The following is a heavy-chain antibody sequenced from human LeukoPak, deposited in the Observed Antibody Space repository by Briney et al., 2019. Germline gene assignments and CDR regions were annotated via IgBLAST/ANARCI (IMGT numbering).Heavy chain of an antibody. Sequence: SETLSLTCTVSGDSISTSNSYWGWIRQPPGKGLEWIGSIYYSGNTYYNPSLKSRVTISVDTSKNQFSLKLSSVTAADTAVYYCARETRAQYCSSTSCYLRTNNWFDPWGQGTLVTVSS. V-gene: IGHV4-39*07. CDR2: IYYSGNT. D-gene: IGHD2-2*01. CDR3: ARETRAQYCSSTSCYLRTNNWFDP. J-gene: IGHJ5*02. CDR1: GDSISTSNSY.